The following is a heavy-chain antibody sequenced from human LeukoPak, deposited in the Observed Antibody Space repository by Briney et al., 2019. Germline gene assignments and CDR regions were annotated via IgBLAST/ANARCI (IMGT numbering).Heavy chain of an antibody. J-gene: IGHJ4*02. D-gene: IGHD2/OR15-2a*01. CDR2: ISGSDGST. CDR3: AKDSAKKYDDY. V-gene: IGHV3-23*01. CDR1: GFTFSSYW. Sequence: GGSLRLSCAASGFTFSSYWMSWVRQAPGKGLEWVSGISGSDGSTNYADSVKGRFTISRENSKNTLYLQMNSLRAEDTAVYYCAKDSAKKYDDYWGQGTLVTVSS.